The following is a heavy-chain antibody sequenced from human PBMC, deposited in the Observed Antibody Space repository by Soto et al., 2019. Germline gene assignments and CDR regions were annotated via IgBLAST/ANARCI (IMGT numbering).Heavy chain of an antibody. CDR1: GYTFTSYA. CDR3: ARDLGELTYSGGWYDYYYYGMDV. CDR2: INAGNGNT. Sequence: QVQLVQSGAEVKKPGASVKVSCKASGYTFTSYAMHWVRQAPGQRLEWMGWINAGNGNTKYSQKFQGRVTITRDTSASTAYMELSSLRSEDTAVYYCARDLGELTYSGGWYDYYYYGMDVWGQGTTVTVSS. D-gene: IGHD6-19*01. J-gene: IGHJ6*02. V-gene: IGHV1-3*01.